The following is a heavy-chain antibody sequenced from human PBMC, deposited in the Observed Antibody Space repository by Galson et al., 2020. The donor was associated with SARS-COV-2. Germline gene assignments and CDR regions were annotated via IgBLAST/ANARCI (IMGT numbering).Heavy chain of an antibody. D-gene: IGHD3-22*01. CDR1: GYRFSNYW. J-gene: IGHJ3*02. V-gene: IGHV5-51*01. Sequence: GESLKISCNGFGYRFSNYWIGGVRQMPGKGLEWMGIIHPGDSDTRYSPSFQGRVTISADKSISTAYLQWSSLGASDTAMYYCAINYDSSGPDAFDIWGQGTMVTVSS. CDR3: AINYDSSGPDAFDI. CDR2: IHPGDSDT.